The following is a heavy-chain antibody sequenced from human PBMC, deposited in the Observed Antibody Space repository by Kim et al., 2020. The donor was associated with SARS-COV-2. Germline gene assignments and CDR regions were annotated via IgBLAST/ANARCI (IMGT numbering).Heavy chain of an antibody. CDR3: AKEGSHYYDSSGYYYRY. CDR2: ISYDGSNK. CDR1: GFTFSSYG. V-gene: IGHV3-30*18. J-gene: IGHJ2*01. Sequence: GGSLRLSCAASGFTFSSYGMHWVRQAPGKGLEWVAVISYDGSNKYYADSVKGRFTISRDNSKNTLYLQMNSLRAEDTAVYYCAKEGSHYYDSSGYYYRY. D-gene: IGHD3-22*01.